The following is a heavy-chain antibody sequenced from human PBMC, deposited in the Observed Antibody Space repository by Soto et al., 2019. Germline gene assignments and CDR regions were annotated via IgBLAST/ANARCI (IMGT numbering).Heavy chain of an antibody. D-gene: IGHD4-17*01. V-gene: IGHV4-30-4*01. CDR1: GGSISSGDYY. CDR3: ASVKDYGDYVGWFDP. J-gene: IGHJ5*02. CDR2: IYYSGST. Sequence: QVQLQESGPGLVKPSQTLSLTCTVSGGSISSGDYYWSWIRQPPGKGLEWIGYIYYSGSTYYNPSLKSRVTISVDTSKNQFSLKLSSVTAADTAVYYCASVKDYGDYVGWFDPWGQGTLVTVSS.